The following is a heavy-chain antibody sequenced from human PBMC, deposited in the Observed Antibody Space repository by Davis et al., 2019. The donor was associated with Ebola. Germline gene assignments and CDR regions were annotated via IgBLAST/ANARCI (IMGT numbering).Heavy chain of an antibody. V-gene: IGHV1-8*01. CDR2: MNPNSGNT. Sequence: AASVKVSCKASGYTFTSHDINWVRQATGQGLEWMGWMNPNSGNTGYAQKFQGRVTMTRDTSTSTVYMELSSLRSEDTAVYYCARGAGYCSGGSCYSRSKNNFDYWGQGTLVTVSS. CDR1: GYTFTSHD. J-gene: IGHJ4*02. D-gene: IGHD2-15*01. CDR3: ARGAGYCSGGSCYSRSKNNFDY.